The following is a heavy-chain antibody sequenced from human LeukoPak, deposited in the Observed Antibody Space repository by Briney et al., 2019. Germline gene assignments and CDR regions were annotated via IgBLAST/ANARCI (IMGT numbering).Heavy chain of an antibody. D-gene: IGHD2-21*02. CDR3: ARVAHSDCRDGMDV. V-gene: IGHV4-30-2*01. CDR2: IYHSGST. Sequence: SESLSLTCAVSGGSISSGGYSWSWIRQPPGKGLEWIGYIYHSGSTYYNPSLKSRVTISVDRSKNQFSLKLSSVTAADTAVYYCARVAHSDCRDGMDVWGQGTTVTVSS. J-gene: IGHJ6*02. CDR1: GGSISSGGYS.